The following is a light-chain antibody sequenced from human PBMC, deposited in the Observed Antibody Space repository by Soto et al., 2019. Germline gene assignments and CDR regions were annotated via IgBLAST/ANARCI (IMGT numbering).Light chain of an antibody. CDR1: QSVSSH. Sequence: EIVLTQSPATLSLSPGERATLSCRASQSVSSHLAWYQQKPGQAPRLLIYDASNRATGIPARFSGSGSGTDFTLTISSLAPEDLAVYYCQQRSNWRLTFGGGTKVEIK. V-gene: IGKV3-11*01. CDR3: QQRSNWRLT. J-gene: IGKJ4*01. CDR2: DAS.